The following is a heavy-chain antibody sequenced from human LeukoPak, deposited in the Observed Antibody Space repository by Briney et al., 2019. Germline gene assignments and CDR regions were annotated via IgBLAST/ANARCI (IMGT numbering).Heavy chain of an antibody. CDR3: TLIQGWGSGSYYRDF. D-gene: IGHD3-10*01. V-gene: IGHV3-15*01. CDR2: VKSRSAGETT. J-gene: IGHJ4*02. Sequence: GGSLRLSCAASGFSISNDWMSWVRQAPGKGLEWVARVKSRSAGETTDYAAPVKGRLTISRDDSKNTLYLQMNSLKTEDTAVYYCTLIQGWGSGSYYRDFWGQRTLVTLSS. CDR1: GFSISNDW.